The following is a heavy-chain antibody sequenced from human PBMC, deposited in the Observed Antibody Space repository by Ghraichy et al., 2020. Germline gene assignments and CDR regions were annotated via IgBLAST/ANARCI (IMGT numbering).Heavy chain of an antibody. J-gene: IGHJ4*02. CDR1: GGSISSGGYS. V-gene: IGHV4-30-2*01. Sequence: LRLSCAVSGGSISSGGYSWSWIRQPPGKGLEWIGYIYHSGSTYYKPSLKSRVTISVDRSKNQFSLKLSSVTAADTAVYYCASSGYSYGRYYFDYWGQGTLVTVSS. CDR3: ASSGYSYGRYYFDY. CDR2: IYHSGST. D-gene: IGHD5-18*01.